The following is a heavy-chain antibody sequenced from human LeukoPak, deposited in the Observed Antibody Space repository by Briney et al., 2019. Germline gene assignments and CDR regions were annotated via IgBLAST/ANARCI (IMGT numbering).Heavy chain of an antibody. J-gene: IGHJ4*02. Sequence: GASVKVSCKASGYTFTGYYMHWVRHAPGQGLEGMGRVNPNGGGTSYAQKFQGRVTMTRDTSISTAYMELSRLRSDDTAVYYCSRERLHAGGDYWGRGTLVTVSS. CDR2: VNPNGGGT. CDR1: GYTFTGYY. CDR3: SRERLHAGGDY. V-gene: IGHV1-2*06. D-gene: IGHD3-10*01.